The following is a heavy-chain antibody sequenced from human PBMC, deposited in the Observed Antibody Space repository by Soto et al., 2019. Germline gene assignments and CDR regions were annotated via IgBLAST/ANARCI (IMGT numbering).Heavy chain of an antibody. CDR1: GGTFNTLA. CDR2: IIPILGTS. V-gene: IGHV1-69*06. D-gene: IGHD2-8*01. CDR3: AREARWEGYCANGVCFYFAS. J-gene: IGHJ4*02. Sequence: QVQLVQSGAEVKKPGSSVTVSCKASGGTFNTLAISWVRQAPGQGLEWMGGIIPILGTSNYAPKFQGRVTITADKSTTTAHMELSSLRSEDTDVYFCAREARWEGYCANGVCFYFASWGQGTLVTVSS.